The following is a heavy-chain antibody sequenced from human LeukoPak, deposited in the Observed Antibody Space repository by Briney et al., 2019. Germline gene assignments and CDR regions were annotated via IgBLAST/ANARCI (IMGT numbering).Heavy chain of an antibody. J-gene: IGHJ4*02. D-gene: IGHD6-13*01. V-gene: IGHV3-21*01. CDR1: GFTFSTYS. CDR2: ISSSSSYI. CDR3: ARGIGSSTWPLAL. Sequence: GGSLRLSCAASGFTFSTYSMNWVRQAPGKGLEWVSSISSSSSYIHYADSMKGRFTISRDNAKNSLYLQLNSLRAEDTAVYYCARGIGSSTWPLALWGQGTLVTVSS.